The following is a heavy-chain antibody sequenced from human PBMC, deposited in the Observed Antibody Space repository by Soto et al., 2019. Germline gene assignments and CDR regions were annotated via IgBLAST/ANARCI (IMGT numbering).Heavy chain of an antibody. Sequence: SGPTLVNPTQTLTLTCTFSGFSLSTSGMCESWIRQPPGKALEWLALIDWDEDKYYSTSLKTRLTISTDTSENQVVLTMTNMDPVDTATYYCARILGHHTYGMDVWGQGTTVTVSS. CDR1: GFSLSTSGMC. CDR2: IDWDEDK. CDR3: ARILGHHTYGMDV. V-gene: IGHV2-70*01. J-gene: IGHJ6*02.